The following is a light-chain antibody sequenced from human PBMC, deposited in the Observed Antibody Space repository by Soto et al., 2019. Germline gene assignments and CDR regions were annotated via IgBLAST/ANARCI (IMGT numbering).Light chain of an antibody. Sequence: EIVLTQSPGTLSLSPGERATLSCRASQSVSSGSLAWYQQKPGQAPRLLIYGASSRATGIPDRFSGSGSGTDFTLTISRLEPEDFAVYYCQQYGTSPTFGQGTKVEIK. V-gene: IGKV3-20*01. CDR1: QSVSSGS. J-gene: IGKJ1*01. CDR2: GAS. CDR3: QQYGTSPT.